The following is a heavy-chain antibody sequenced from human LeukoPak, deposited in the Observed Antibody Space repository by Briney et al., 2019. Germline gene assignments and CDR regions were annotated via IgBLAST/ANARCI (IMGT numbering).Heavy chain of an antibody. V-gene: IGHV3-64D*06. CDR3: VRGHLSRMGCYDSSGSATDY. J-gene: IGHJ4*02. Sequence: AGGSLRLSCAASGFTFSSYAMHWVRQAPGKGLEYVSAISSNGGSTYYADSVKGRFTISRDNSKNTLYLQMSSLRAEDTAVYYCVRGHLSRMGCYDSSGSATDYWGQGTLVTVSS. CDR2: ISSNGGST. CDR1: GFTFSSYA. D-gene: IGHD3-22*01.